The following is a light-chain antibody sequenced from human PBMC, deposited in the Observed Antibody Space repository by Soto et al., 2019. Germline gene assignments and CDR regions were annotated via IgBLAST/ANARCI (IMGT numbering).Light chain of an antibody. Sequence: DSQMTQSPSTLSASVGDRVTITCRASQSISNYLAWYQQKPGKAPKPLIYKASTLESGVPSRFSGSGSGTAFPRPFSSLQPDDFAPYHCQKYNTHFGGGTKVEMK. J-gene: IGKJ4*01. CDR2: KAS. V-gene: IGKV1-5*03. CDR3: QKYNTH. CDR1: QSISNY.